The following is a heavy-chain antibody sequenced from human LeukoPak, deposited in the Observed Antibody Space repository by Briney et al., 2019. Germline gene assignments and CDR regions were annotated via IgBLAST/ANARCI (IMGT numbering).Heavy chain of an antibody. V-gene: IGHV3-7*01. CDR2: IKQDGSEK. CDR1: GFTFSSYW. CDR3: ARGVNYYDSSGYFIDY. J-gene: IGHJ4*02. D-gene: IGHD3-22*01. Sequence: GGSLRLSCAASGFTFSSYWMSWVRQAPGKGLEWVANIKQDGSEKSYVDSVKGRFTISRDNAKNSLYLQMNSLRAEDTAVYYCARGVNYYDSSGYFIDYWGQGTLVTVSS.